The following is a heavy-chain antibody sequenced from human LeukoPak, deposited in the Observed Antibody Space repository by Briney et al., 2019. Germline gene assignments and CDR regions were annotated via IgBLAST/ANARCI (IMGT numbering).Heavy chain of an antibody. Sequence: ASVKVSCKASGYTFTSYDMHWVRQAPGQGLEWMGLINPSGDSTSYAQKFQGRVTMTRDTSTSTVYMELSSLRSEDTAVYYCASVLYCGADCYSGRYFFDYWGQGTLVTVSS. CDR3: ASVLYCGADCYSGRYFFDY. CDR1: GYTFTSYD. J-gene: IGHJ4*02. CDR2: INPSGDST. V-gene: IGHV1-46*01. D-gene: IGHD2-21*02.